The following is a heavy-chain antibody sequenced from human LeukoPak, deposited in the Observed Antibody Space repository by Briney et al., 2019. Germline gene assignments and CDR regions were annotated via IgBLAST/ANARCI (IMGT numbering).Heavy chain of an antibody. CDR1: GFTFSSYS. CDR3: ARESLSAYDITFDY. J-gene: IGHJ4*02. D-gene: IGHD5-12*01. CDR2: ISSSSSYI. Sequence: GGSLRLSCAASGFTFSSYSINWVRQAPGKGLEWVSSISSSSSYIYYADSVKGRFTISRDNAKNSLYLQMNSLRAEDTAVYYCARESLSAYDITFDYWGQGTLVTVSS. V-gene: IGHV3-21*01.